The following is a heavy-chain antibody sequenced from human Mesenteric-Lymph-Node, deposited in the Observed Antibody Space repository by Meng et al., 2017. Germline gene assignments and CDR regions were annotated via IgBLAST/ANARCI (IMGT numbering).Heavy chain of an antibody. CDR1: GGPISSYY. Sequence: SETLSLTCTASGGPISSYYWSWIRQPAGKGLEWIGRIYTSGSTNYNPSLKSRVTMSVDTSKNQFSLKLSSVTAADTAVYYCARDERPYCGGDCSRFDYWGQGTLVTVSS. CDR2: IYTSGST. V-gene: IGHV4-4*07. J-gene: IGHJ4*02. CDR3: ARDERPYCGGDCSRFDY. D-gene: IGHD2-21*02.